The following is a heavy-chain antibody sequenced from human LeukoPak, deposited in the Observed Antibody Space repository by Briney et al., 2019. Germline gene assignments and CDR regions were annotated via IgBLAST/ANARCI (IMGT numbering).Heavy chain of an antibody. CDR2: IYSGGST. CDR3: ARDYCSGGSCYFDY. CDR1: GFTVSSNY. Sequence: GGSLRLSCAASGFTVSSNYMSWVRQAPGKGLEWVSVIYSGGSTYYADSVKGRFTISRDNSKNTLYLQMNSLRAEDTAVYYCARDYCSGGSCYFDYWGQGTLVTVPS. D-gene: IGHD2-15*01. J-gene: IGHJ4*02. V-gene: IGHV3-66*01.